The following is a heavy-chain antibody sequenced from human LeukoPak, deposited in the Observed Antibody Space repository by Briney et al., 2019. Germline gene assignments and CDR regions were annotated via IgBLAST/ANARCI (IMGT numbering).Heavy chain of an antibody. J-gene: IGHJ4*02. V-gene: IGHV4-39*07. CDR3: ARLSYRVSHLDY. CDR1: GGSISGSSYY. CDR2: IYYSGST. D-gene: IGHD5/OR15-5a*01. Sequence: SETLSLTCTVSGGSISGSSYYWGWIRQPPGKGLEWIGSIYYSGSTNYNPSLKSRVTISVDTSKNQFSLKLSSVTAADTAVYYCARLSYRVSHLDYCGQGTLVTVSS.